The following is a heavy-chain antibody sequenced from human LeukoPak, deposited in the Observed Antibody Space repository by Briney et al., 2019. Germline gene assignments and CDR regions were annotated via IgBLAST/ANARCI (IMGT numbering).Heavy chain of an antibody. D-gene: IGHD3-9*01. Sequence: GGSLRLSCAASGFTFDDYGMSWVRQAPGKGLEWVSGINWNGGSTGYADSVKGRFTISRDNAKNSLYLQMNSLRAEDTALYYCARGPEYYDILTGYHLAPMNFDYWGQGTLVTVSS. V-gene: IGHV3-20*04. J-gene: IGHJ4*02. CDR1: GFTFDDYG. CDR3: ARGPEYYDILTGYHLAPMNFDY. CDR2: INWNGGST.